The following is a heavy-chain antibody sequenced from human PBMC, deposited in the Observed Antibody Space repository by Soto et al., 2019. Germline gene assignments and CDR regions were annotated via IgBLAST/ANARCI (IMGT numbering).Heavy chain of an antibody. CDR2: ISIHNRNT. J-gene: IGHJ4*02. CDR3: ARGESLWE. Sequence: QVQLVQSGTEVKKPGASVKVSCKASGYSFPSYGISWVRQAPGQGLEWMGWISIHNRNTYYAEKFQGRVTMTADTSTTTAHLELRSLRSDDMAVYYCARGESLWEWGQGTLVTVSS. D-gene: IGHD3-16*01. CDR1: GYSFPSYG. V-gene: IGHV1-18*03.